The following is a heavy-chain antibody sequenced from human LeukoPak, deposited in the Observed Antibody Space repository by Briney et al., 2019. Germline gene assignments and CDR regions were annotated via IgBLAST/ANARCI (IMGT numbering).Heavy chain of an antibody. J-gene: IGHJ4*02. CDR3: ARAVAGRPNYFDY. V-gene: IGHV4-30-2*01. CDR1: GGSISSGGYS. CDR2: IYHSGST. D-gene: IGHD6-19*01. Sequence: PSHTLSLTCGVSGGSISSGGYSWSWIRQPPGKGLEWIGYIYHSGSTYYNPSLKSRVTISVDRSKNQFSLKLSSVTAADTAVYYCARAVAGRPNYFDYWGQGTLVTVSS.